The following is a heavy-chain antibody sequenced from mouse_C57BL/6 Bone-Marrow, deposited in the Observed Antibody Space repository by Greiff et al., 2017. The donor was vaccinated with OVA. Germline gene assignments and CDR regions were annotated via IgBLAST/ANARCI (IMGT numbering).Heavy chain of an antibody. Sequence: QVQLQQSGAELVKPGASVKLSCKASGYTFTEYTIHWVKQRSGQGLEWIGWFYPGSGSIKYNEKFKDKATLTADKSSSTVYMELSRLTSEDSAVYFCARHESYYDGSSYPWYVDVWGTGTTVTVSS. J-gene: IGHJ1*03. CDR2: FYPGSGSI. D-gene: IGHD1-1*01. CDR1: GYTFTEYT. V-gene: IGHV1-62-2*01. CDR3: ARHESYYDGSSYPWYVDV.